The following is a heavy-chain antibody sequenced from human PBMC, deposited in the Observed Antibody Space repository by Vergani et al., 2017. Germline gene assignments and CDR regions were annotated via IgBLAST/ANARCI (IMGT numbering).Heavy chain of an antibody. J-gene: IGHJ1*01. CDR1: GASIPSGIFY. CDR3: AKTGIASVGTGGVL. D-gene: IGHD3-16*01. CDR2: IHASGTK. V-gene: IGHV4-61*02. Sequence: QVHLNEAGPGLVKPSQTLSLPCTFSGASIPSGIFYWSWIRQPAGKGLEWIGRIHASGTKNYNPSLRSRVTLSVDTSKNQLSLKVTSLTAADTAVYYCAKTGIASVGTGGVLWGQGTKVTVSS.